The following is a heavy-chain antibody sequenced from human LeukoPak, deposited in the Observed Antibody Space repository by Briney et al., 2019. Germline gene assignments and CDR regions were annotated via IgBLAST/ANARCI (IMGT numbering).Heavy chain of an antibody. J-gene: IGHJ4*02. CDR1: GGSISSGNYY. V-gene: IGHV4-61*02. Sequence: PSQTLSLTCTVSGGSISSGNYYWRWIRQPAGKGLEWIGRIYTSGSTNYNPSLKSRVTISLDTSKNQFSLKLSSVTAADTAVYYCARVVRVAAVAAVGDYYFDYWGQGTLVTVSS. CDR3: ARVVRVAAVAAVGDYYFDY. D-gene: IGHD6-19*01. CDR2: IYTSGST.